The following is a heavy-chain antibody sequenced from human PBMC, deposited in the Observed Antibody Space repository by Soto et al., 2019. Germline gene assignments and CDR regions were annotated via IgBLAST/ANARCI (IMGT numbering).Heavy chain of an antibody. Sequence: QVQLVESGGGVVQPGTSLRVSCVGSGFTFRSYVIHWVRQAPGKGLEWVALTSYDGRDKYYADSVRGRFTISRDNSRHTVDLQMDSLKLEDTALYYCARWGTTGGLDVWGQGTLVSVSS. CDR1: GFTFRSYV. CDR3: ARWGTTGGLDV. D-gene: IGHD3-16*01. J-gene: IGHJ1*01. V-gene: IGHV3-30*19. CDR2: TSYDGRDK.